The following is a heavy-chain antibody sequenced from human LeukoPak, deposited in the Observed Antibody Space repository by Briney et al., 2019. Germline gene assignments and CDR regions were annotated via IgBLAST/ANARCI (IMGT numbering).Heavy chain of an antibody. CDR2: IYASGSA. V-gene: IGHV4-4*07. Sequence: SETLSLTCTVSGGSISIYYWNWIRQPAGGGLEWIGRIYASGSANYNPSLKRRLTMSVDTSKNQFSLKLRSMTAADTAVYYCAREGADGSGVPFDYWGQGTLVTVSS. D-gene: IGHD3-10*01. J-gene: IGHJ4*02. CDR3: AREGADGSGVPFDY. CDR1: GGSISIYY.